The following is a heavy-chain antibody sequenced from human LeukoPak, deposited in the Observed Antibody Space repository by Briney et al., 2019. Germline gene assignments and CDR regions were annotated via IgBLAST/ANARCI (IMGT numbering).Heavy chain of an antibody. CDR2: ISGSGGST. CDR3: AKDRVTMDY. CDR1: GFTFSNYV. J-gene: IGHJ4*02. Sequence: GGSLRLSCAASGFTFSNYVMSWVRQTPWKGLEWVSAISGSGGSTYYADSVKGRFTISRDNSKNTLYLQMNSLRAEDTAVYYCAKDRVTMDYWGQGTLVTVSS. V-gene: IGHV3-23*01. D-gene: IGHD3-10*01.